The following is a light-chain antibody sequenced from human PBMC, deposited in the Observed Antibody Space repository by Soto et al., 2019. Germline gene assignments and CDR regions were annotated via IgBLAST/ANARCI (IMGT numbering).Light chain of an antibody. Sequence: QSALTQPASVSGSPGQSITISCTGTSSDVGAYNFVSWYQQHPGKAPKLMIYDVTNRPSGVSSRFSGSKSGNTASLAISGLQAEDEADYYCSSYTTINTLVFGGGTKVTVL. CDR1: SSDVGAYNF. V-gene: IGLV2-14*03. CDR3: SSYTTINTLV. J-gene: IGLJ2*01. CDR2: DVT.